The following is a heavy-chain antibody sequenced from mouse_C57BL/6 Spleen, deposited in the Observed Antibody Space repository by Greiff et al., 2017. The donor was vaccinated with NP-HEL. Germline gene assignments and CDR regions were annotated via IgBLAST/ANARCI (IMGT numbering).Heavy chain of an antibody. V-gene: IGHV1-55*01. Sequence: QVQLQQPGAELVKPGASVKMSCKASGYTFTSYWITWVKQRPGQGLEWIGDIYPGSGSTNYNEKFKSKATLTVDTSSSTAYMQRSSLTSEDSAVYYCASCPKRYYAMDYWGQGTSVTVSS. J-gene: IGHJ4*01. CDR1: GYTFTSYW. D-gene: IGHD1-3*01. CDR2: IYPGSGST. CDR3: ASCPKRYYAMDY.